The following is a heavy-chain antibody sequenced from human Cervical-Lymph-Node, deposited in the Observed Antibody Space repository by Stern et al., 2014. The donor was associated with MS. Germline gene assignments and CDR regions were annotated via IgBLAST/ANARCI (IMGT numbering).Heavy chain of an antibody. V-gene: IGHV3-30*18. CDR2: VSFDGTNN. D-gene: IGHD6-19*01. CDR3: AKDLGQWVFTPRYWYFDL. CDR1: GFTFSGYG. Sequence: VQLVESGGGVVQPGRSLRLSWVASGFTFSGYGMHWLRQAPGTGLEWVAVVSFDGTNNYYADSVKSRFTVSRDTSNNTLNLQMNSLRPDDTAVYYCAKDLGQWVFTPRYWYFDLWGRGTQVTVSS. J-gene: IGHJ2*01.